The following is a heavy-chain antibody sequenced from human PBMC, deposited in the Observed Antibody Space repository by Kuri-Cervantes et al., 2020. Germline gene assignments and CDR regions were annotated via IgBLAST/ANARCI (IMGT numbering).Heavy chain of an antibody. CDR2: IRYDGSNK. J-gene: IGHJ2*01. CDR1: GFTFSSYG. D-gene: IGHD6-19*01. CDR3: AKDRRQWPDWYFDL. Sequence: GGSLRLSCAASGFTFSSYGMHWVRQAPGKGLEWVAFIRYDGSNKYYADSVKGRFTISRDNSMNTLYLQMNSLRADDTAVYYCAKDRRQWPDWYFDLWGRGTLVTVSS. V-gene: IGHV3-30*02.